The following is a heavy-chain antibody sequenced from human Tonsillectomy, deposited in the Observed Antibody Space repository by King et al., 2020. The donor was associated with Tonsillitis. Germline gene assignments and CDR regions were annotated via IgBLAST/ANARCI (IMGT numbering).Heavy chain of an antibody. CDR1: GGSISSYY. J-gene: IGHJ6*03. CDR3: ARRDYDFWSGPTEDYYYYYMDV. Sequence: HVQLQESGPGLVKPSETLSLTCTVSGGSISSYYWSWIRQPPGKGLEWIGYIYYSGSTNYNPSLKSRVTISVDTSKSQFSLKLSSVTAADTAVYYCARRDYDFWSGPTEDYYYYYMDVWGKGTTVTVSS. D-gene: IGHD3-3*01. CDR2: IYYSGST. V-gene: IGHV4-59*08.